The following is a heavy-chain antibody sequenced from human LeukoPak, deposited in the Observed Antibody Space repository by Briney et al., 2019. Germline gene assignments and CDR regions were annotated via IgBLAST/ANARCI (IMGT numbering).Heavy chain of an antibody. D-gene: IGHD5-24*01. V-gene: IGHV3-23*01. Sequence: GRSLRLSCAASGFTFSSYAMSWVRQAPGKGLEWVSAISGSGGSTYYADSVKGRFTISRDNSKNTLYLQMNSLRAEDTAVYYCAKASRGGYNAKYYFDYWGQGTLVTVSA. CDR3: AKASRGGYNAKYYFDY. CDR1: GFTFSSYA. J-gene: IGHJ4*02. CDR2: ISGSGGST.